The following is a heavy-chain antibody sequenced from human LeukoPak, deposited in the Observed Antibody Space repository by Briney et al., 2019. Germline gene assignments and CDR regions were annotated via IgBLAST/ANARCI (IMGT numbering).Heavy chain of an antibody. J-gene: IGHJ6*03. CDR2: IYYSGST. D-gene: IGHD6-19*01. CDR3: ARLTSGSYYYYYYYMDV. Sequence: SETLSLTCTVSGYSISSGYYWGWIRQPPGKGLEWIGYIYYSGSTNYNPSLKSRVTISVDTSKNQFSLKLSSVTAADTAVYYCARLTSGSYYYYYYYMDVWGKGTTVTVSS. CDR1: GYSISSGYY. V-gene: IGHV4-61*01.